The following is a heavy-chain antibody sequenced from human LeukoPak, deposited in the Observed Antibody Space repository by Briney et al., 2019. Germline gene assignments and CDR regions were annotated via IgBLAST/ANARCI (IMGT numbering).Heavy chain of an antibody. V-gene: IGHV3-23*01. CDR3: AKDPDSSGLNWFDP. CDR1: GFTFSSYA. CDR2: ISGSGGST. Sequence: GGSLRLSCAASGFTFSSYAMSWVRQAPGKGLEWVSAISGSGGSTYYADSVKGRFTISRDNSKNTLYLQMNSLRAEDTDVYYCAKDPDSSGLNWFDPWGQGTLVTVSS. J-gene: IGHJ5*02. D-gene: IGHD6-19*01.